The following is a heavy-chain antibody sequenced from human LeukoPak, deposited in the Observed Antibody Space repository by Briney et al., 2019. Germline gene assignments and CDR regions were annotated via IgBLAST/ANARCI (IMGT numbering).Heavy chain of an antibody. Sequence: ASVKVSCKVSGCTLTELSMHWVRQAPGKGLEWMGGFDPEDGETIYAQKFQGRVTMTEDTSTDTAYMELSSLTSDDTAVYYCARTYCAEDCSIRYFDYWGQGTPVTVSS. CDR1: GCTLTELS. V-gene: IGHV1-24*01. CDR2: FDPEDGET. D-gene: IGHD2-21*02. CDR3: ARTYCAEDCSIRYFDY. J-gene: IGHJ4*02.